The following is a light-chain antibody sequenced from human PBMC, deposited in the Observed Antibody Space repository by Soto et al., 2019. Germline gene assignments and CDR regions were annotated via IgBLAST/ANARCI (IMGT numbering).Light chain of an antibody. V-gene: IGLV2-14*03. CDR3: SSYTTSNTRQIV. J-gene: IGLJ1*01. CDR2: DVT. CDR1: SSDVGGYNY. Sequence: QSALTQPASVSGSPGQSITISCTGTSSDVGGYNYVSWYQHHPGKAPKLIIYDVTNRPSGGSNPFSGSKSGNTASLTTSGLQPEDEADYYCSSYTTSNTRQIVFGTGTKVTVL.